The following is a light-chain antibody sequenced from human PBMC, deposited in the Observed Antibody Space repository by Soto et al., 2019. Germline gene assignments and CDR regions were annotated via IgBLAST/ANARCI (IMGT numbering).Light chain of an antibody. J-gene: IGKJ1*01. CDR1: QSISDS. V-gene: IGKV1-5*03. CDR3: QQYTSYSPWT. CDR2: KAS. Sequence: DIQMTQSPSTLSASVGDRVTITCRASQSISDSLAWYQQKPGKAPKLLIYKASSLESGVPSRFSGSGSGTKFTLTINSLQPDDFATYYCQQYTSYSPWTFGQGTKVEIK.